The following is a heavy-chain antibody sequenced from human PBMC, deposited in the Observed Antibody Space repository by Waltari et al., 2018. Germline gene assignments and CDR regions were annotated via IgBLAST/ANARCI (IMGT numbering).Heavy chain of an antibody. J-gene: IGHJ4*02. CDR2: IYYSGST. Sequence: QVQLQESGPGLVKPSETLSLTCTVSGGSISSYYWSWIRQPPGKGLEWIGYIYYSGSTNYNPALKSRVTISVDTSKNQFSLKLSSVTAADTAVYYCACLLTRGAPRSYFDYWGQGTLVTVSS. CDR3: ACLLTRGAPRSYFDY. D-gene: IGHD3-9*01. CDR1: GGSISSYY. V-gene: IGHV4-59*01.